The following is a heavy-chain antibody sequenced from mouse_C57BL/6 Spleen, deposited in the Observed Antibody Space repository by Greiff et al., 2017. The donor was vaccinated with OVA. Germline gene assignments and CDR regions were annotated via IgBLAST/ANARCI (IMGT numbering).Heavy chain of an antibody. D-gene: IGHD1-1*01. CDR2: IDPANGNT. CDR1: GFNIKNTY. Sequence: VQLQQSVAELVRPGASVKLSCTASGFNIKNTYMHWVKQRPEQGLEWIGRIDPANGNTKYAPKFQGKATITADPSSNTAYLQLSSLTSEDTAIYYCARRGLYYYGSSPLYFDYWGQGTTLTVSS. J-gene: IGHJ2*01. CDR3: ARRGLYYYGSSPLYFDY. V-gene: IGHV14-3*01.